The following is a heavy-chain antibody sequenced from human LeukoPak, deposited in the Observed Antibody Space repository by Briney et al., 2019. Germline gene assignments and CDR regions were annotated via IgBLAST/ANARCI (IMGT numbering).Heavy chain of an antibody. J-gene: IGHJ3*02. V-gene: IGHV4-61*02. CDR1: GGSISSGSYY. CDR2: IYTSGST. D-gene: IGHD3-3*01. CDR3: AAYYDFWSGYPPRITGTVADDAFDI. Sequence: PSQTLSLTCTVSGGSISSGSYYWSWIRQPAGKGLEWIGRIYTSGSTNYNPSLKSRVTISVDTSKNQFSLKLSSVTAADTAVYYCAAYYDFWSGYPPRITGTVADDAFDIWGQGTMVTVSS.